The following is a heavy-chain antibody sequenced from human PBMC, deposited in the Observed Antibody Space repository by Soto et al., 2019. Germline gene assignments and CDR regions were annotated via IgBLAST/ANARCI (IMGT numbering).Heavy chain of an antibody. J-gene: IGHJ4*02. CDR1: GFTFTSYA. V-gene: IGHV3-30-3*01. D-gene: IGHD4-4*01. CDR3: ARSNSRAGWGRIDY. CDR2: ISYDGSDK. Sequence: QVQLVGSGGGVVQPGRSLRLSCAASGFTFTSYAMHWVRQAPDRGLEWVAVISYDGSDKYHADSVKGRFTISRDNSNNTLHLQMNSMRVEDTGVYYCARSNSRAGWGRIDYWGQGTLVTVSS.